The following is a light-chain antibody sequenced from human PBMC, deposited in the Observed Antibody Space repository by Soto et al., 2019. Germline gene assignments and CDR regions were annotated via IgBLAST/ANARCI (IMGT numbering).Light chain of an antibody. CDR1: QSVSTMY. CDR2: GAS. CDR3: HQFGGSSPAFT. Sequence: ESMLTQSPGTLSLSPGERATLSCRASQSVSTMYLAWYQQKPGQAPRLLIYGASIRATGIPDRFSGRGSWTEFTLHISRREHEDFEVSYCHQFGGSSPAFTFGQGTKLEI. J-gene: IGKJ2*01. V-gene: IGKV3-20*01.